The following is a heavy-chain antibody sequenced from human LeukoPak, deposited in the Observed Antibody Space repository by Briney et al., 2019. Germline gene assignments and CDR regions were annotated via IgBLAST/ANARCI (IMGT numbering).Heavy chain of an antibody. CDR2: IHQDGNEK. D-gene: IGHD1-26*01. V-gene: IGHV3-7*01. J-gene: IGHJ4*02. CDR3: ASRIVGTPDYFDY. CDR1: GFTFSTYS. Sequence: PGGSLRLSCAASGFTFSTYSMSWVRQAPGKGLEWVANIHQDGNEKYYVDSVKGRSTISRDNAKNSLYLQMNSLRVEDTAVYYCASRIVGTPDYFDYWGQGTLVTVSS.